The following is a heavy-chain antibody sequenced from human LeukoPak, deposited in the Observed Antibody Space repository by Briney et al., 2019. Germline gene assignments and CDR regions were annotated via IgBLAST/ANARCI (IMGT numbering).Heavy chain of an antibody. Sequence: GGFLRLSCAASGFTFSSYAMSWVRQAPGKGLEWVSAISGSGGGTYYADSVKGRFTISRDNSKNTLYLQMNSLRAEDTAVYYCAKSTEPVNGFDPWGQGTLVTVSS. V-gene: IGHV3-23*01. CDR1: GFTFSSYA. D-gene: IGHD1-14*01. CDR3: AKSTEPVNGFDP. J-gene: IGHJ5*02. CDR2: ISGSGGGT.